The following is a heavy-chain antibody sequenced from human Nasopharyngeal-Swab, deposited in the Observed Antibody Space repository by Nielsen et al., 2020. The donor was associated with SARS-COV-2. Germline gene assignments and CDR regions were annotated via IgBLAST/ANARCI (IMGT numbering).Heavy chain of an antibody. CDR1: GYSISSGYY. Sequence: SETLSLTCAVSGYSISSGYYWGWIRQPPGEGLEWIGSIYHSGSTYYNPSLKSRVTISVDTSKNQFSLKLSSVTAADTAVYYCARHGFRQLERFLMAFDIWGQGTMVTVSS. CDR2: IYHSGST. J-gene: IGHJ3*02. CDR3: ARHGFRQLERFLMAFDI. V-gene: IGHV4-38-2*01. D-gene: IGHD1-1*01.